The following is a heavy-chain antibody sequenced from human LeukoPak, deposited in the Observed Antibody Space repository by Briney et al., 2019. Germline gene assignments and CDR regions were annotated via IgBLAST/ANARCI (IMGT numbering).Heavy chain of an antibody. CDR2: IYTSGST. V-gene: IGHV4-61*02. CDR1: GGSISSGSYY. J-gene: IGHJ4*02. CDR3: ARSYDSSGPGHFDY. Sequence: SQTLSLTCTVSGGSISSGSYYWSWIRQPAGKGLKWIGRIYTSGSTNYNPSLKSRVTISVDTSKNQFSLKLSSVSAADTAVYYCARSYDSSGPGHFDYWGQGTLVTVSS. D-gene: IGHD3-22*01.